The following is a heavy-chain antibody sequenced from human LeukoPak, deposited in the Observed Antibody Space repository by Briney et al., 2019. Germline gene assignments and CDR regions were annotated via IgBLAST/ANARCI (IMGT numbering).Heavy chain of an antibody. D-gene: IGHD1-26*01. CDR2: ISSSSSTI. CDR1: GFTFSSYS. Sequence: AGGSLRLSCAASGFTFSSYSMNWVRQAPGRGLEWVSYISSSSSTIYYADSVKGRFTISRDNAKNSLYLQMNSLRAEDTAVYYCARDGGSYFWGHYNDYWGQGTLVTVSS. CDR3: ARDGGSYFWGHYNDY. V-gene: IGHV3-48*01. J-gene: IGHJ4*02.